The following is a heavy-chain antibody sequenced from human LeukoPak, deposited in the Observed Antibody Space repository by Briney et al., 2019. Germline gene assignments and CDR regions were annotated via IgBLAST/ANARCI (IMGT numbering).Heavy chain of an antibody. CDR1: GFTFSSYS. CDR2: ISSSSSYI. V-gene: IGHV3-21*04. CDR3: ASIRPRNYYDSSGYYGVYAFDI. D-gene: IGHD3-22*01. Sequence: GGSLRLSCAASGFTFSSYSMNWVRQAPGKGLEWVSSISSSSSYIYYADSVKGRFTISRDNAKNSLYLQMNSLRAEDTAVYYCASIRPRNYYDSSGYYGVYAFDIWGQGTMVTVSS. J-gene: IGHJ3*02.